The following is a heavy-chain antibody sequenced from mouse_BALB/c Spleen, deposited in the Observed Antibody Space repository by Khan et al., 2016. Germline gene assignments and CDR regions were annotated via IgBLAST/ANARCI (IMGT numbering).Heavy chain of an antibody. J-gene: IGHJ2*01. CDR2: INPSTGYT. CDR1: GYTFTSYW. Sequence: QVRLQQSGAELAKPGASVKMSCKASGYTFTSYWMHWVKQRPGQGLEWIGYINPSTGYTEYNQKFKDKATLTADKSSRTAYMQLSSLTSEDSAGYYCARGGPGYFDYWGQGTTLTVSS. CDR3: ARGGPGYFDY. V-gene: IGHV1-7*01.